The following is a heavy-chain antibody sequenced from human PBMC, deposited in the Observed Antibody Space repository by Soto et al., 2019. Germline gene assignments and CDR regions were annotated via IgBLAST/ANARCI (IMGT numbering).Heavy chain of an antibody. CDR3: ARGKSGWLTFDY. D-gene: IGHD6-19*01. J-gene: IGHJ4*02. Sequence: EVRLVETGGGLIQPGGALRLSCAVSGFTVSDTYMNWVRKAPGKGLEWVSVVYSGSATYYADSVKGRFTISRDNSTNTVFLQMNSLGVEDTAVYYCARGKSGWLTFDYWGQGILVTVSS. CDR1: GFTVSDTY. V-gene: IGHV3-53*02. CDR2: VYSGSAT.